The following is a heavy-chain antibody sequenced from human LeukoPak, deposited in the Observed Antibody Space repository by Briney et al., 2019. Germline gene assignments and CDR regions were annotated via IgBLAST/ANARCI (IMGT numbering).Heavy chain of an antibody. V-gene: IGHV3-48*04. D-gene: IGHD5-18*01. CDR2: ISSASGSI. CDR3: ARDVGGGDTAMVSYDY. J-gene: IGHJ4*02. CDR1: GFTFSSNS. Sequence: GGSLRLSCVASGFTFSSNSMNWVRQAPGKGLEWVSYISSASGSIYYADSVKGRFTVSRDNAKNSLFLQMNSLRAEDTAVYYCARDVGGGDTAMVSYDYWGQGTLVTVSS.